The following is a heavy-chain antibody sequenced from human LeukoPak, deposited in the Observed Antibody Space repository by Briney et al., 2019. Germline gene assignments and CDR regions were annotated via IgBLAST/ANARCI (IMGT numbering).Heavy chain of an antibody. CDR3: ARDDSSGYYFDY. CDR2: IYHSGST. D-gene: IGHD3-22*01. CDR1: GYSISSGYY. V-gene: IGHV4-38-2*02. J-gene: IGHJ4*02. Sequence: SETLSLTCTVSGYSISSGYYWGWIRQPPGKGLEWIGSIYHSGSTYYNPSLKSRVTISVYTSKNQFSLKLSSVTAADTAVYYCARDDSSGYYFDYWGQGTLVTVSS.